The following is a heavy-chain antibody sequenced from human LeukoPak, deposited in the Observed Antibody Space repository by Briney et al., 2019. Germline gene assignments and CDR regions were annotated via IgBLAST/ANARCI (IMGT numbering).Heavy chain of an antibody. V-gene: IGHV4-39*02. CDR2: IYYSGST. J-gene: IGHJ6*03. CDR1: GGSISSSSYY. Sequence: SETLSLTCTVSGGSISSSSYYWGWIRQPPGKGLEWIGSIYYSGSTYYNPSLKSRVTISVDTSKNQFSLKLSSVTAADTAVYYCARDKQDYYYYYMDVWGKGTTVTVSS. CDR3: ARDKQDYYYYYMDV.